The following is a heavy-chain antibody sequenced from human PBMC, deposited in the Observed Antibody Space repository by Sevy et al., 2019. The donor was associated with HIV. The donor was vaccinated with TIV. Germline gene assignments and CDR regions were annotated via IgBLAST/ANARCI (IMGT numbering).Heavy chain of an antibody. CDR3: ARGADVLRFLEWLSHGMDV. CDR1: GYTFTGYY. J-gene: IGHJ6*02. D-gene: IGHD3-3*01. V-gene: IGHV1-2*02. Sequence: ASVKVSCKASGYTFTGYYMHWVRQAPGQGLEWMGWINPNSGGTNYAQKFQGRVTMTRDMSISTAYMELSRLRSDDTAVYYCARGADVLRFLEWLSHGMDVWGQGTTVTVSS. CDR2: INPNSGGT.